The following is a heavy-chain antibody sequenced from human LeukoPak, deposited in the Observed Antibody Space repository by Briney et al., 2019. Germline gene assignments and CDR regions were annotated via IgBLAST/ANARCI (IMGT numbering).Heavy chain of an antibody. V-gene: IGHV4-31*03. CDR1: GGSISSGGYY. J-gene: IGHJ4*02. CDR2: ISYSGIT. Sequence: SETLSLTCTVSGGSISSGGYYWSWIRQHPGKGLEWIGYISYSGITYSNPSLKSRVTISVGTSKRQFSLRLNSVTPADTAVYYCARDRGLKYGYSFLDSWGQGALVTVSS. CDR3: ARDRGLKYGYSFLDS. D-gene: IGHD2-15*01.